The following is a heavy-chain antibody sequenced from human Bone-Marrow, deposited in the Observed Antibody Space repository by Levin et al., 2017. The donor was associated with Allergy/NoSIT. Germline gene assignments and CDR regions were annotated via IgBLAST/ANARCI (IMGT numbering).Heavy chain of an antibody. J-gene: IGHJ4*02. CDR2: ISGSGGST. D-gene: IGHD2-2*01. V-gene: IGHV3-23*01. CDR3: ARVFFVVPAANFDY. CDR1: GFTFSSYA. Sequence: PGGSLRLSCAASGFTFSSYAMSWVRQAPGKGLEWVSAISGSGGSTYYADSVKGRFTISRDNSKNTLYLQMNSLRAEDTAVYYCARVFFVVPAANFDYWGQGTLVTVSS.